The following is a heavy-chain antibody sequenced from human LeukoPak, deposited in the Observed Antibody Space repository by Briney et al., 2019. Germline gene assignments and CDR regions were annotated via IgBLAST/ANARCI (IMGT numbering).Heavy chain of an antibody. CDR1: GGSISSYS. CDR2: IYYSGST. V-gene: IGHV4-59*08. Sequence: PSETLSLTCTVSGGSISSYSWSWIRQPPGKGLEWIGYIYYSGSTNYNPSLKSRVTISVDTSKNQFSLKLTSVTAADTAVYFCARHSYSGSYRAEYFQHWGQGTLVTVSS. CDR3: ARHSYSGSYRAEYFQH. D-gene: IGHD1-26*01. J-gene: IGHJ1*01.